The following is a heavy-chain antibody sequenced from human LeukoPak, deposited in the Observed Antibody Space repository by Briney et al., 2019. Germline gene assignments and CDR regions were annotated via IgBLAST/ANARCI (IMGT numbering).Heavy chain of an antibody. J-gene: IGHJ5*02. CDR3: ARDSSRGSNWFDP. V-gene: IGHV4-4*07. CDR2: IYTSGNA. Sequence: SETLSLTCTVSGGSISTYYWSWIRQPAGKGLEWIGRIYTSGNADYNPSLKSRATMSVDTSKNQFSLKLSSVTAADTAVYYCARDSSRGSNWFDPWGQGTLVTVSS. CDR1: GGSISTYY. D-gene: IGHD6-19*01.